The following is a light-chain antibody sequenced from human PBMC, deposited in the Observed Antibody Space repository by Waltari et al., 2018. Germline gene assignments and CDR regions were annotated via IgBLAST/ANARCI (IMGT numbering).Light chain of an antibody. CDR1: SSNIGNNY. V-gene: IGLV1-51*02. J-gene: IGLJ1*01. CDR2: END. CDR3: GAGYSSMSAV. Sequence: QSVLTQPPSVSAAPGQKVTISCYGNSSNIGNNYVSWYQQIPGTAPKRLIYENDMSTSVTTDRFSGSKSGRPATLGIIGLQTGEESDYYCGAGYSSMSAVFGTGTKVTVL.